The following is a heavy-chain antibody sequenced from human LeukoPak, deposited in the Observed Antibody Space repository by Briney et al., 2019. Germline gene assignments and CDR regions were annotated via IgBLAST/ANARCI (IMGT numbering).Heavy chain of an antibody. V-gene: IGHV3-30*04. Sequence: SGGSLRLSCAASGFTFSSSHMHRVRQAPGKGPEWVAVLSADGSNQAYTDSVKGRFTVSRDNTKNTLYLQMNSLTHEDTALYFCATEAGSSGSAGYFDRWGQGTLVRVSS. CDR1: GFTFSSSH. J-gene: IGHJ4*02. CDR3: ATEAGSSGSAGYFDR. D-gene: IGHD3-22*01. CDR2: LSADGSNQ.